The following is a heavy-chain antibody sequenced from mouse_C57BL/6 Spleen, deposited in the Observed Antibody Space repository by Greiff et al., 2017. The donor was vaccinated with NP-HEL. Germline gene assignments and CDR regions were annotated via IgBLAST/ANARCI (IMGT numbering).Heavy chain of an antibody. J-gene: IGHJ4*01. D-gene: IGHD2-12*01. CDR1: GYAFSSYW. CDR2: IYPGDGDT. Sequence: VKLMESGAELVKPGASVKISCKASGYAFSSYWMNWVKQRPGKGLEWIGQIYPGDGDTNYNGKFKGKATLTADKSSSTAYMQLSSLTSEDSAVYFCARSYSYYAMDYWGQGTSVTVSS. V-gene: IGHV1-80*01. CDR3: ARSYSYYAMDY.